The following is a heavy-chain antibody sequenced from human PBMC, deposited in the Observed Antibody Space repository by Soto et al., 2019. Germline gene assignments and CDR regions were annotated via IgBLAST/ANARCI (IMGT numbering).Heavy chain of an antibody. J-gene: IGHJ6*02. CDR2: IIPIFGTA. CDR3: ARAMTMVRSMDV. CDR1: GGTFSSYA. D-gene: IGHD3-10*01. V-gene: IGHV1-69*13. Sequence: GVSVQVSCKASGGTFSSYAISWVRQAPGQGLEWMGGIIPIFGTANYARKFQGRVTITADESTSTAYMELSSLRSEDTAVYYCARAMTMVRSMDVWGQGTTVTVSS.